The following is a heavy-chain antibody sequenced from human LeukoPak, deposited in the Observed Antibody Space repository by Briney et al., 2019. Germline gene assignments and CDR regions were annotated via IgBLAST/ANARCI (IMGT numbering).Heavy chain of an antibody. V-gene: IGHV4-34*01. CDR3: ARGLRGVTQYYFDY. Sequence: NPSETLSLTCAVYGGSFSGYYWSWIRQPPGKGLEWIGEINHSGSTNYNPSLKSRVTISVDTSKNQFSLKLSSVTAADTAVYYCARGLRGVTQYYFDYWGQGTLVTVSS. CDR2: INHSGST. D-gene: IGHD3-10*01. J-gene: IGHJ4*02. CDR1: GGSFSGYY.